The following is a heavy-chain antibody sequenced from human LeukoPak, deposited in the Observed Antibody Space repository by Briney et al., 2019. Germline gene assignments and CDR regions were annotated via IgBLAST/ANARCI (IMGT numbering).Heavy chain of an antibody. CDR3: ARCYWGKTARPTRCYFDY. D-gene: IGHD6-6*01. CDR1: GGSFSGYY. V-gene: IGHV4-34*01. J-gene: IGHJ4*02. Sequence: LETLSLTCAVYGGSFSGYYWSWIRQPPGKGLEWIGEINHSGSTNYNPSLKSRVTISVDTSKNQFSLKLSSVTAADTAVYYCARCYWGKTARPTRCYFDYWGQGTLVTVSS. CDR2: INHSGST.